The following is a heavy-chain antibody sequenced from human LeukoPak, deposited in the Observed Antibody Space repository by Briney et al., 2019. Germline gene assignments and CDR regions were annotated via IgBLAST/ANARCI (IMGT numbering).Heavy chain of an antibody. Sequence: SETLSLTCTVSGGSISSYYWSWIRQPPGKGLEWIGYIYYSGSTNYNPSLKSRVTISVDTSKNQFSLKLSSVTAADTAVYYCARSTMIVVGPDWGDWFDPWGQGTLVTVSS. V-gene: IGHV4-59*01. CDR3: ARSTMIVVGPDWGDWFDP. CDR1: GGSISSYY. D-gene: IGHD3-22*01. J-gene: IGHJ5*02. CDR2: IYYSGST.